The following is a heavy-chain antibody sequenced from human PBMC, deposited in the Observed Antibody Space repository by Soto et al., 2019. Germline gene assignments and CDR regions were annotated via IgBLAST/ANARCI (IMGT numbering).Heavy chain of an antibody. CDR3: ASVRGGAFDI. Sequence: EVQLVESGGGLVKPGGSLRLSCAASGFTFSSYSMNWVRQAQGKGLEWVSSISRSSSYIYYADSVKGRFIFSRDNAQNSLSLQMNSLRAEDTAVYYCASVRGGAFDIWGQGTMVTVSS. J-gene: IGHJ3*02. CDR1: GFTFSSYS. V-gene: IGHV3-21*01. CDR2: ISRSSSYI.